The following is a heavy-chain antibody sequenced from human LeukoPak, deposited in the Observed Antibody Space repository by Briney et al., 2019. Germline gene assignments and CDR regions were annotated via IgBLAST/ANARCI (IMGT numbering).Heavy chain of an antibody. Sequence: GASVKVSCKASGGTFSSYAISWVRQAPGQGLEWMGIINPTGGSTTYAQKFQGRVTMTRDTSTSTVYMELSSLRSDDTAAYYCARTAARRFDYWGQGTLVTVSS. CDR1: GGTFSSYA. J-gene: IGHJ4*02. V-gene: IGHV1-46*01. D-gene: IGHD6-6*01. CDR2: INPTGGST. CDR3: ARTAARRFDY.